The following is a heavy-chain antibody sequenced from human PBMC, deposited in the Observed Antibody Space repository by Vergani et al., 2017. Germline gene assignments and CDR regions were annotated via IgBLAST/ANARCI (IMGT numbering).Heavy chain of an antibody. V-gene: IGHV3-21*01. J-gene: IGHJ4*02. CDR3: ARGASSGWV. Sequence: EVQLVESGGGLVKPGGSLRLSCAASGFTFSSYSMNWVRQAPGKGLEWVSSISSSSSYIYYADSVKGRFTISRDNAKNSLYLQMNGLRGEDTAVYYCARGASSGWVWGQGTLVTVSS. CDR1: GFTFSSYS. CDR2: ISSSSSYI. D-gene: IGHD6-19*01.